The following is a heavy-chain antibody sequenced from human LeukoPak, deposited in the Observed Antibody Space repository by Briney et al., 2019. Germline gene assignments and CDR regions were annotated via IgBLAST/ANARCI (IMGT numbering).Heavy chain of an antibody. CDR3: ARDKELTGYYDY. CDR2: ISSSSSYI. V-gene: IGHV3-21*01. CDR1: GFTFSSYS. J-gene: IGHJ4*02. D-gene: IGHD3-9*01. Sequence: NTGGSPRLSCAASGFTFSSYSMNWVRQAPGKGLEWVSSISSSSSYIYYADSVKGRFTISRDNAKNSLYLQVNSLRAEDTAVYYCARDKELTGYYDYWGQGTLVTVSS.